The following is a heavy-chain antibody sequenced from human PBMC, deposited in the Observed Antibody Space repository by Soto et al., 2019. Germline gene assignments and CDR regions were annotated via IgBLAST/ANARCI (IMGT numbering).Heavy chain of an antibody. V-gene: IGHV1-3*01. CDR3: ARGDWWLFDY. D-gene: IGHD2-8*02. CDR1: WYTFTNSA. CDR2: INAGNGNT. J-gene: IGHJ4*02. Sequence: ASVKVSSKASWYTFTNSAIPWVRQAPGQRLEWMGWINAGNGNTKYSQKFQGRVTITRDTSASTAYMELSSLKSEDTAVYYCARGDWWLFDYWGQGTLVTVSS.